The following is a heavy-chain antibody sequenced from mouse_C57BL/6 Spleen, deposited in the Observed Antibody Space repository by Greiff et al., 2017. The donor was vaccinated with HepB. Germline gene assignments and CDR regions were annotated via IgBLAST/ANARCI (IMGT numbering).Heavy chain of an antibody. CDR2: ISDGGSYT. J-gene: IGHJ3*01. CDR1: GFTFSSYA. Sequence: EVKLQESGGGLVKPGGSLKLSCAASGFTFSSYAMSWVRQTPEKRLEWVATISDGGSYTYYPDNVKGRFTISRDNAKNNLYLQMSHLKSEDTAMYYCARKGNLYWFAYWGQGTLVTVSA. V-gene: IGHV5-4*03. CDR3: ARKGNLYWFAY.